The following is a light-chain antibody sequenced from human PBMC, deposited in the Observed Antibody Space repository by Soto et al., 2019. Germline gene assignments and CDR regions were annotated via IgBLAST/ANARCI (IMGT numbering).Light chain of an antibody. CDR2: YDN. CDR3: QVWDRPTDQVV. J-gene: IGLJ3*02. CDR1: NIGTKN. V-gene: IGLV3-21*04. Sequence: SYELTQPPAVSVAPGQTASITCGGDNIGTKNVHWYQQKPGQPPVLVIYYDNDRPSGITERISGSNSGNTATLTISRVEAGDEADYYCQVWDRPTDQVVFAGGTKLTVL.